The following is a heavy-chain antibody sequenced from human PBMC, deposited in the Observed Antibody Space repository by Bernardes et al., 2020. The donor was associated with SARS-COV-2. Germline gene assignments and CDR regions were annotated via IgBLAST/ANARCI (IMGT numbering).Heavy chain of an antibody. CDR3: ASQAVRGTFYFDS. CDR2: IYYTGTT. Sequence: SETLSLTCTVSGGSIRSSNYYWGWILQPPGKGLVWLGTIYYTGTTFYNPPLKSLLTISADTSKTQFSLKLTSLAAAYTAVYFCASQAVRGTFYFDSWVQGTLVTVSS. CDR1: GGSIRSSNYY. V-gene: IGHV4-39*01. J-gene: IGHJ4*02. D-gene: IGHD4-4*01.